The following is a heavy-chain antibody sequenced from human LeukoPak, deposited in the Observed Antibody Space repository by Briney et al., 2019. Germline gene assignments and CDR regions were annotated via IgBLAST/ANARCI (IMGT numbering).Heavy chain of an antibody. CDR1: GFTFSSYA. D-gene: IGHD6-13*01. CDR2: ISYDGSNK. CDR3: AKGVKQQLVINWFDP. Sequence: GGSLRLSCAASGFTFSSYAMHWVRQAPGKGLEWVAVISYDGSNKYYADSVKGRFTISRDNSKNTLYLQMNSLRAADTAVYYCAKGVKQQLVINWFDPWGQGTLVTVSS. J-gene: IGHJ5*02. V-gene: IGHV3-30*04.